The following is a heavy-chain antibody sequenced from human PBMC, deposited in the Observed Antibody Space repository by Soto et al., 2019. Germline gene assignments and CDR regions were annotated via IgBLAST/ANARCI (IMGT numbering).Heavy chain of an antibody. Sequence: GGSLRLSCAAYGFTFSSYAMKWVRQAPGKGLEWVSYISSSSSTIYYADSVKGRFTISRDNAKNSLYLQMNSLRDEDTAVYYCAREGGVYRGHFDYWGQGTLVTVSS. CDR2: ISSSSSTI. D-gene: IGHD2-8*01. J-gene: IGHJ4*02. CDR3: AREGGVYRGHFDY. V-gene: IGHV3-48*02. CDR1: GFTFSSYA.